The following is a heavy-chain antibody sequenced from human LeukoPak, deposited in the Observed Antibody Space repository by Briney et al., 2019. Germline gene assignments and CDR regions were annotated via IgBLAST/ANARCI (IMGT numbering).Heavy chain of an antibody. D-gene: IGHD6-6*01. CDR2: ISAYNGNT. CDR1: GYTFTSYG. Sequence: ASVKVPCKASGYTFTSYGISWVRQAPGQGLEWMGWISAYNGNTNYAQKLQGRVTMTTDTSTSTAYMELRSLRSDDTAVYYCARSLEEIAARRMVPSDYWGQGTLVTVSS. CDR3: ARSLEEIAARRMVPSDY. J-gene: IGHJ4*02. V-gene: IGHV1-18*01.